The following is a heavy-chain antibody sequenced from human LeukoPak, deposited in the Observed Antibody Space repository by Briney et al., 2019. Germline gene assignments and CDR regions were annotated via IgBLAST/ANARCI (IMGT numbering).Heavy chain of an antibody. CDR1: GYTFTSYG. V-gene: IGHV1-18*01. Sequence: ASVKVSCKASGYTFTSYGISWVRQAPGQGLEWMGWISAYNGNTNYAQKLQGRVTMTTDTSTSTAYMELRSLRSDDTAVYYCARAPYSSSWYGSYYYYYMHVWGKGTTVTVSS. CDR2: ISAYNGNT. J-gene: IGHJ6*03. D-gene: IGHD6-13*01. CDR3: ARAPYSSSWYGSYYYYYMHV.